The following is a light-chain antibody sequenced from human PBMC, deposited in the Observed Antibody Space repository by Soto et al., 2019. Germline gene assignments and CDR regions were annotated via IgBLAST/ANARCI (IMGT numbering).Light chain of an antibody. CDR3: QQYTGPPTT. V-gene: IGKV3-20*01. CDR2: GAS. J-gene: IGKJ5*01. CDR1: QTVSTNY. Sequence: FVLTQSPDTLSLSPGERATLSCRASQTVSTNYLAWCQQRPGQATRLLIYGASTTAGGIPDRFSGSGSGTDFTLTSTRLEPEDAAVYFCQQYTGPPTTFGQGTRLEIK.